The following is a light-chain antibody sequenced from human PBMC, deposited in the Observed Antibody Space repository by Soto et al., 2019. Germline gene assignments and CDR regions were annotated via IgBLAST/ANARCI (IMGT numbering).Light chain of an antibody. Sequence: EIVLTQSPGTLSLSPGERATLSCRASQSVTSSYLAWYQQKPGQAPRRLIYGASSRATGSPDRFRGSGSGTDFTLTISRLEPEDFAVDYCQQYGTSPLLTFGGGTKVEIK. J-gene: IGKJ4*01. CDR2: GAS. V-gene: IGKV3-20*01. CDR3: QQYGTSPLLT. CDR1: QSVTSSY.